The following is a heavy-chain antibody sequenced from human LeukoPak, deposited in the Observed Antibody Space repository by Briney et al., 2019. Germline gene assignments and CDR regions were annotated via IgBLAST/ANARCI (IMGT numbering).Heavy chain of an antibody. V-gene: IGHV4-34*01. D-gene: IGHD2-15*01. CDR1: GESFSGYY. Sequence: SETLSLTCAVYGESFSGYYWSWIRQPPGKGLEWIGEINHSGSTNYNPSLKSRVTISVDTSKNQFSLKLSSVTAADTAVYYCARAENYCSGGSCYSSSGSYFYDYWGQGTLVTVSS. J-gene: IGHJ4*02. CDR3: ARAENYCSGGSCYSSSGSYFYDY. CDR2: INHSGST.